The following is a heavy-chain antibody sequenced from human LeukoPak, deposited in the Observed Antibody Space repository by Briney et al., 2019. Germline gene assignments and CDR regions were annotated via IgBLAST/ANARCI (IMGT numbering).Heavy chain of an antibody. J-gene: IGHJ4*02. V-gene: IGHV3-23*01. D-gene: IGHD3-3*02. CDR2: ISGSGDNT. Sequence: GGSLRVSCAASGFTFSNHGISWVRQAPGKGLEWVSSISGSGDNTHYADSVKGRFTISRDNSKSTLYLQMQSLRAEDTAVYYCTIFNYWGQGTLVTVSS. CDR3: TIFNY. CDR1: GFTFSNHG.